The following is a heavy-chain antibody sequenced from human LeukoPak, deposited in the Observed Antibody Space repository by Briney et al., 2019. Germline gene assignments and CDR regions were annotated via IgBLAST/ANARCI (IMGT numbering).Heavy chain of an antibody. J-gene: IGHJ5*02. CDR1: GGSVSSSNYY. V-gene: IGHV4-39*07. CDR2: VYYSRTT. D-gene: IGHD6-13*01. CDR3: ARTYSSRGWFDP. Sequence: SETLSLTCTVSGGSVSSSNYYWAWIRQPPGKGLEWIGTVYYSRTTYSNPFLKSRVTISIDTSKNQFSLKLSSVTAADTAVYYCARTYSSRGWFDPWGQGTLVTVSS.